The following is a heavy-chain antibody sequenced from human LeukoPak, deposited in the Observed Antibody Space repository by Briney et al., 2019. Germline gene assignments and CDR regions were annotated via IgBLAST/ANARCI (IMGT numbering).Heavy chain of an antibody. V-gene: IGHV4-59*01. CDR3: ARAAFRRGVVIRADWFDP. J-gene: IGHJ5*02. D-gene: IGHD3-22*01. CDR2: IYYSGST. CDR1: GGSISSYY. Sequence: SETLSLTCTVSGGSISSYYWSWIRQPPGKGLEWIGYIYYSGSTNYNPSLKSRVTISVDTSKNQFSLKLSSVTAADTAVYYCARAAFRRGVVIRADWFDPWGQGTLDTVSS.